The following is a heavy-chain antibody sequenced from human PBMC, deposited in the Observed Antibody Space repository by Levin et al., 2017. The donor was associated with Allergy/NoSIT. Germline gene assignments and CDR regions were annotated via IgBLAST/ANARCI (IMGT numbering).Heavy chain of an antibody. CDR3: ARKYTTTWSDAFDI. V-gene: IGHV1-69*01. D-gene: IGHD6-13*01. CDR2: IIPISGAS. J-gene: IGHJ3*02. Sequence: QGLEWVGDIIPISGASLYAQKFQGRVTITADESTSTAYMDLSSLRSEDTAVYYCARKYTTTWSDAFDIWGQGTMVIVSS.